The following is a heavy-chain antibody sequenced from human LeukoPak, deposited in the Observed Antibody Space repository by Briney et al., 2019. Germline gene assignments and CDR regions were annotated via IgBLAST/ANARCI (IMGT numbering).Heavy chain of an antibody. Sequence: GGSLRLSCAASGFTFSSYSMNWVRQAPGKGLEWVSSISSSSSYIYYADSVKGRFTISRDNAKNSLYLQMNSLRAEDTAVYYCARDLRSPGAFDIWGQGTMVTVSS. V-gene: IGHV3-21*01. CDR3: ARDLRSPGAFDI. CDR2: ISSSSSYI. J-gene: IGHJ3*02. D-gene: IGHD1-26*01. CDR1: GFTFSSYS.